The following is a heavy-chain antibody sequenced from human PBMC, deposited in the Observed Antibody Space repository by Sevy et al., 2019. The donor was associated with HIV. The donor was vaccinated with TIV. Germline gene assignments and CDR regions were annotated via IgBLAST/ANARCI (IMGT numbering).Heavy chain of an antibody. J-gene: IGHJ3*02. Sequence: SETLSLTCAVYLESFSGYYWSWVRQPPGKGLEWIGEINHSGSTNYNPSLKSRVTISVDPSKNQFSLKLNSVTAADTAVYYCARATYPGGSGSYSYAFDIWGLGTMVTVSS. CDR2: INHSGST. V-gene: IGHV4-34*01. CDR3: ARATYPGGSGSYSYAFDI. D-gene: IGHD3-10*01. CDR1: LESFSGYY.